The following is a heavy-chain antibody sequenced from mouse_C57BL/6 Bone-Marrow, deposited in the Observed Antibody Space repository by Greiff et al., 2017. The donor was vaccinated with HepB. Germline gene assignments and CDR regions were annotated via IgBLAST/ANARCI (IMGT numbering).Heavy chain of an antibody. D-gene: IGHD2-12*01. V-gene: IGHV1-26*01. CDR1: GYTFTDYY. Sequence: VQLQQSGPELVKPGASVQISCKASGYTFTDYYMNWVKQSHGKSLEWIGDINPNNGGTSYNQKFKGKATFTVVKSSSTAFMELRSLTSEDSAVYYLSRAGYDYFDYWGQGTTLTVSS. CDR2: INPNNGGT. CDR3: SRAGYDYFDY. J-gene: IGHJ2*01.